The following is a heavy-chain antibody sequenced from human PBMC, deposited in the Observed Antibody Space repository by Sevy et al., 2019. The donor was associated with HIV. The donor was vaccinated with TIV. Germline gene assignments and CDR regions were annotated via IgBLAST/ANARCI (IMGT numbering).Heavy chain of an antibody. CDR3: ASFGYCYGSVDYYYGMDV. CDR1: GFTFSSYG. CDR2: ISYDGSNK. Sequence: GGSLRLSCAASGFTFSSYGMHWVRQAPGKGLEWVAVISYDGSNKYYADSVKGRFTISRDNSKNTLYLQMNSLRAEDTAVYYCASFGYCYGSVDYYYGMDVWGQGTTVTVSS. D-gene: IGHD5-18*01. V-gene: IGHV3-30*03. J-gene: IGHJ6*02.